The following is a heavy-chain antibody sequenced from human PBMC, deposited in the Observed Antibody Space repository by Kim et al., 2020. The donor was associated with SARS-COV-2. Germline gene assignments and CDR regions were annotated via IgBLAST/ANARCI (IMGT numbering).Heavy chain of an antibody. V-gene: IGHV3-53*01. CDR2: IYSGFDSGGST. Sequence: LSLTCAASGFTVRSNYMSWVRQAPGKGLEWVSVIYSGFDSGGSTFYADSVKGRFTISRDNSKNTLYLQMNSLRAEDTAVYYCARDLDVWGQGTTVTVSS. J-gene: IGHJ6*02. CDR3: ARDLDV. CDR1: GFTVRSNY.